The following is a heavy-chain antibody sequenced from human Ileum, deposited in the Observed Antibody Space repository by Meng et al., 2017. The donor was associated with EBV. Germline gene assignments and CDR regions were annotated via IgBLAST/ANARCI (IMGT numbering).Heavy chain of an antibody. CDR2: ISGSGDTT. J-gene: IGHJ4*02. CDR1: GFAFSSDA. V-gene: IGHV3-23*01. CDR3: ARGRRGTYFY. D-gene: IGHD3-16*01. Sequence: EVQLLVSGGGLVQPGGSLRLSCATSGFAFSSDAMTWVRQAPGKGLEWVSVISGSGDTTNYAESVKGRFTISRDNSKNTLFLELNSVRAEDTAVYYCARGRRGTYFYWGQGTLVTVSS.